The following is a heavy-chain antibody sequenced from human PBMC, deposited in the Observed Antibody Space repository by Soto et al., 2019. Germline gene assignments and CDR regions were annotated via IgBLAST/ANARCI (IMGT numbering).Heavy chain of an antibody. CDR3: ASNHPTMIVGNYWYFDL. V-gene: IGHV4-39*01. D-gene: IGHD3-22*01. CDR1: GGSISSSSYY. J-gene: IGHJ2*01. Sequence: QLQLQESGPGLVKPSETLSLTCTVSGGSISSSSYYWGWIRQPPGKGLEWIGSIYYSGSTYYNPSLKSRVTISVDTSKNQFSLKLSSVTAADTAVYYCASNHPTMIVGNYWYFDLWGRGTLVTVSS. CDR2: IYYSGST.